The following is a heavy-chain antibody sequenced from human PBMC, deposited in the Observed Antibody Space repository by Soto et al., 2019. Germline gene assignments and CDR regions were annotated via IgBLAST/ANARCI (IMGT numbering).Heavy chain of an antibody. D-gene: IGHD6-19*01. Sequence: ASVKVSCKASGYTFTSYYMHWVRQAPGQGLEWMGIINPSGGSTSYAQKFQGRVTMTTDTSTSTVYMELSSLRSDDTAVYYCARDPLPVAVKYYYYSYGMDVWGQGTTVTVSS. V-gene: IGHV1-46*01. CDR1: GYTFTSYY. CDR2: INPSGGST. CDR3: ARDPLPVAVKYYYYSYGMDV. J-gene: IGHJ6*02.